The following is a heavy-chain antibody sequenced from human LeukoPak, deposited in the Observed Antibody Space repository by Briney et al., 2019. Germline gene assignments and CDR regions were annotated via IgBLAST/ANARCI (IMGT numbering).Heavy chain of an antibody. CDR2: ISGSGSST. CDR1: GITFSSYA. Sequence: GGSLRLSCAASGITFSSYAVTWARQAPGKGLEWVSKISGSGSSTYYADSVRGRLTIARDNSKNTLYLQMNSLRAEDTAVYYCAKEYSSGWSTLAYFYGMDVWGQGTTVTVSS. V-gene: IGHV3-23*01. D-gene: IGHD6-19*01. J-gene: IGHJ6*02. CDR3: AKEYSSGWSTLAYFYGMDV.